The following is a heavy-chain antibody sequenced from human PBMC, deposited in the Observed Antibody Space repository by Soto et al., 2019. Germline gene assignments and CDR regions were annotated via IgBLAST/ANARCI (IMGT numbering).Heavy chain of an antibody. V-gene: IGHV1-69*06. CDR2: TVPVFDTS. Sequence: QVQLVQSGAVVKKPGSSVEVSCKASGGTFNGYGISSVRQAPGQGLEWMGGTVPVFDTSKYAPRFQGRVTITADKSTSTAYMELSSVRSEDTAIYFCARGVSNSGAYYTGPSAYDLWGQGTLVIVSS. CDR3: ARGVSNSGAYYTGPSAYDL. CDR1: GGTFNGYG. D-gene: IGHD3-10*01. J-gene: IGHJ3*01.